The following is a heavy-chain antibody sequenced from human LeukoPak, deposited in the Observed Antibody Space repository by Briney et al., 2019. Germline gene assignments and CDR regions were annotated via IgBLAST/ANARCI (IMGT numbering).Heavy chain of an antibody. D-gene: IGHD6-13*01. V-gene: IGHV4-59*12. CDR3: AGVPYSSSWAFDY. J-gene: IGHJ4*02. CDR2: IYYSGST. CDR1: GGSISSYY. Sequence: ASETLSLTCTVSGGSISSYYWSWIRQPPGKGLEWIGYIYYSGSTSYKPSLKSRVTISVDTSKNQFSLKLSSVTAADTAVYYCAGVPYSSSWAFDYWGQGTLVTVSS.